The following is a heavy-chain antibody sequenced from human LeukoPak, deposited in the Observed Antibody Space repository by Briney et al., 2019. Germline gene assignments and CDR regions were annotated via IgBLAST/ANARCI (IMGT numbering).Heavy chain of an antibody. CDR2: IDWDDDK. D-gene: IGHD3-10*01. V-gene: IGHV2-70*19. Sequence: KSGPALVKPTQTLTLTCSLSGFSLTTGGMSVTWVRLSPGKALEWLARIDWDDDKHYTPSLKTRLTISKDTSKNQVVLTMTNMDPLDTGTYFCAQIQVTQFYMDVWGEGTAVTVSS. J-gene: IGHJ6*03. CDR1: GFSLTTGGMS. CDR3: AQIQVTQFYMDV.